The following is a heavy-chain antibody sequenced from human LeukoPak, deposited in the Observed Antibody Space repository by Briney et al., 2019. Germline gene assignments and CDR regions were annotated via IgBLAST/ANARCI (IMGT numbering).Heavy chain of an antibody. CDR2: ISGSGGST. CDR1: GFAFNFYA. J-gene: IGHJ4*02. V-gene: IGHV3-23*01. CDR3: AKDFALLWFGELFLAFDY. Sequence: GGSLRLSCAASGFAFNFYAMTWVRQAPGKGLEWVSAISGSGGSTYYADSVKGRFTISRDNSKNTLYLQMNSLRAEDTAVYYCAKDFALLWFGELFLAFDYWGQGTLVTVSS. D-gene: IGHD3-10*01.